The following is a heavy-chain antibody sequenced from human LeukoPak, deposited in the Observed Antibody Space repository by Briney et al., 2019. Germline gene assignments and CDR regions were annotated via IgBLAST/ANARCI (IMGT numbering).Heavy chain of an antibody. V-gene: IGHV4-34*01. J-gene: IGHJ6*03. Sequence: SETLSLTCAVYGGSFSGYYWSWIRQPPGKGLEWIGEINHSGSTNYNPSLKSRVTISVDTSKNQFSLKLSSVTAADTAVYYCARGLYYYYYYMDVWGKGTTVTVSS. CDR1: GGSFSGYY. CDR2: INHSGST. CDR3: ARGLYYYYYYMDV.